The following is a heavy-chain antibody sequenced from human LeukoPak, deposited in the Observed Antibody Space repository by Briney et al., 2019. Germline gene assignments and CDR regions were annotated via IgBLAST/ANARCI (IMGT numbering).Heavy chain of an antibody. CDR3: ARDVNWNQVDY. Sequence: GGSLRLSCAVSGFTFNNHWMHWVRQAPGKGLVWISRINTDGRTTNYADSVKGRFTISRDNARNMFYLQMSSLRAEDTAVYYCARDVNWNQVDYWGQGSLVTVSS. V-gene: IGHV3-74*01. CDR1: GFTFNNHW. D-gene: IGHD1-20*01. J-gene: IGHJ4*02. CDR2: INTDGRTT.